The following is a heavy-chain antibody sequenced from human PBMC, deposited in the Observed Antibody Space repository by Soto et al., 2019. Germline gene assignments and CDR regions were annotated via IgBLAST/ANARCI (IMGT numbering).Heavy chain of an antibody. CDR3: ARGDSSSQLRDWFDP. V-gene: IGHV3-33*01. CDR2: IWYDGSNK. J-gene: IGHJ5*02. Sequence: GGSLRLSCAASGFTFSSYGMHWVRQAPGKGLEWVAVIWYDGSNKYYADSVKGRFTITRDNSKNTLYLQMNSLRAEDTAVYYCARGDSSSQLRDWFDPWGQGTLVTVSS. D-gene: IGHD6-13*01. CDR1: GFTFSSYG.